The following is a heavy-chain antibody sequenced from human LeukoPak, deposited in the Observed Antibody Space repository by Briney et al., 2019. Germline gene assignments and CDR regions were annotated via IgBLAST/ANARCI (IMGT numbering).Heavy chain of an antibody. CDR2: IYPGDSDT. CDR3: ARLGGSCCLWRSENWFDP. D-gene: IGHD2-15*01. Sequence: GESLKISCKGSGYSFTSYWIGWVRQMPGKGLEWMGIIYPGDSDTRYSPSFQGQVTISADKSISTAYLQWSSLKASDTAMYYCARLGGSCCLWRSENWFDPWGQGTLVTVSS. CDR1: GYSFTSYW. V-gene: IGHV5-51*01. J-gene: IGHJ5*02.